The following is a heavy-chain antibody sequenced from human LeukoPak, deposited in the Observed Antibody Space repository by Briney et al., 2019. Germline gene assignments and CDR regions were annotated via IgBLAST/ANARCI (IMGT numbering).Heavy chain of an antibody. CDR2: IRCKANNYAT. CDR3: TRRYFHDRSGYFYGDF. D-gene: IGHD3-22*01. Sequence: PGGSLKLSCAASGFTFSDSAMHWVRQASGKGLEWVGRIRCKANNYATTYGTSVKGRFTISRDDSKNTAYLQLNNLKTEDTAVYYCTRRYFHDRSGYFYGDFWGQGTLVTVSS. CDR1: GFTFSDSA. V-gene: IGHV3-73*01. J-gene: IGHJ4*02.